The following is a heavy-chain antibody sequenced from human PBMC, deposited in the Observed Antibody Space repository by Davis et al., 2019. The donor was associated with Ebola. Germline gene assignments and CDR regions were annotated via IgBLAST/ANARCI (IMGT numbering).Heavy chain of an antibody. D-gene: IGHD6-25*01. CDR2: IDPEDGET. V-gene: IGHV1-24*01. CDR3: ATANPQNVASIPIPAAGTHVSDYYCMDV. J-gene: IGHJ6*03. CDR1: GYTLAELS. Sequence: ASVKVSCKVSGYTLAELSIHWVRQAPGKGLEWMGGIDPEDGETKYAQKFQGSVTLTEDTSADTAYLELSSLTPEDTAVYYCATANPQNVASIPIPAAGTHVSDYYCMDVWGTGTTVTVSS.